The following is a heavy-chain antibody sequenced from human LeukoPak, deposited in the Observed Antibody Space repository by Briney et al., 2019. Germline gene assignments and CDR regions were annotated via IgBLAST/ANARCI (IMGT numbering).Heavy chain of an antibody. CDR1: GYTFTIYG. CDR3: ARALPGAATAHNWFDP. J-gene: IGHJ5*02. Sequence: GASVKVSCKASGYTFTIYGISWVRQAPGQGLEWMGGISGFNGATNYAQKFQGRVTMTLDTSTNTTYMDLRTVTPDDTAIYYCARALPGAATAHNWFDPWGQGTLVTVSS. V-gene: IGHV1-18*01. D-gene: IGHD1-1*01. CDR2: ISGFNGAT.